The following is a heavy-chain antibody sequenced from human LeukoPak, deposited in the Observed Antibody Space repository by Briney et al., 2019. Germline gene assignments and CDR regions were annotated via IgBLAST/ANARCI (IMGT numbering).Heavy chain of an antibody. Sequence: SETLSLTCTVSDDSISDYYRGWIRQPPGKGLEWIEYFYNSGRSTYSPSLKSRVTISADTSKNHFSLKLNSVTTADTAVYYCTRGAGWLIDYWGQGILVTVSS. CDR2: FYNSGRS. J-gene: IGHJ4*02. V-gene: IGHV4-59*01. D-gene: IGHD3-16*01. CDR1: DDSISDYY. CDR3: TRGAGWLIDY.